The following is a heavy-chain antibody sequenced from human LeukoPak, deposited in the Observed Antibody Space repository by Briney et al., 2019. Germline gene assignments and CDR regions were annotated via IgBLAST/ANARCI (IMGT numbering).Heavy chain of an antibody. CDR2: ISSSSSYI. V-gene: IGHV3-21*01. J-gene: IGHJ2*01. CDR1: GFTFSSYS. CDR3: VRDLPYGDWYFDL. Sequence: GGSLRLSCAASGFTFSSYSMNWVRQAPGKGPEWVSSISSSSSYIYYADSVKGRFTISRDNAKNSLYLQMNSLRAEDTAVYYCVRDLPYGDWYFDLWGRGTLVTVSS. D-gene: IGHD4-17*01.